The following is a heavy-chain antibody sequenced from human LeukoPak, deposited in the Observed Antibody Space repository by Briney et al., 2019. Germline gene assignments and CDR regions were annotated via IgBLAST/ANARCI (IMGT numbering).Heavy chain of an antibody. J-gene: IGHJ4*02. D-gene: IGHD3-22*01. CDR1: GFTFSSYA. CDR3: ARDYDYEDAGGFDY. Sequence: SGGSLRLSCAASGFTFSSYAIHWVRQAPGKGLEWVAVISYDGSNKYYADSVKGRFTISRDNSKNTLYLQMNSLRAEDTAVYYCARDYDYEDAGGFDYWGQGTLVTVSS. V-gene: IGHV3-30*04. CDR2: ISYDGSNK.